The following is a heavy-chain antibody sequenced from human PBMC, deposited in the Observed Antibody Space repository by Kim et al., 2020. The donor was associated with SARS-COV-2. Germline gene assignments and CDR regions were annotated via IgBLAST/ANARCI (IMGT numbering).Heavy chain of an antibody. CDR1: GFTFSSYA. V-gene: IGHV3-23*01. J-gene: IGHJ4*02. Sequence: GGSLRLSCAASGFTFSSYAMSWVRQAPGKGLEWVSAISGSGGSTYYADSVKGRFTISRDNSKNTLYLQMNSLRAEDTAVYYCAKHYYDSSGYSTLRAPFGSWGQGTLVTVSS. CDR3: AKHYYDSSGYSTLRAPFGS. D-gene: IGHD3-22*01. CDR2: ISGSGGST.